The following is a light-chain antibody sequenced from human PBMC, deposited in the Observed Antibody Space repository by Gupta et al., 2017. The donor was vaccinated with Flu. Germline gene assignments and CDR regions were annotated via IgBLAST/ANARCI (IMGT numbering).Light chain of an antibody. CDR2: EDN. CDR3: QSYDSSNLWV. V-gene: IGLV6-57*03. CDR1: SGSIASNY. Sequence: NFMLTQPHSVSESPGKTVTISCTRSSGSIASNYVQWFQQHPDSAPTTVIYEDNQRPSEVSDRFSGSIDSSSSTASLTISGRKTEDEADYYCQSYDSSNLWVFGGGTKLTVL. J-gene: IGLJ3*02.